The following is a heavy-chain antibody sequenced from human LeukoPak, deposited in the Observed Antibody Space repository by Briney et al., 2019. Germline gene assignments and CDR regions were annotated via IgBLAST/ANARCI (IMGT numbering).Heavy chain of an antibody. CDR1: GGSINSYY. CDR3: ARGTAGISV. V-gene: IGHV4-59*12. Sequence: PSETLSLTCTVSGGSINSYYWSWIRQPPGKGLEWVGYIYYSGNTNYNPSLKSRVTMSVDTSGNQFSLRLSSVTAADTAVYYCARGTAGISVWGPGTTVTVSS. CDR2: IYYSGNT. D-gene: IGHD6-13*01. J-gene: IGHJ6*02.